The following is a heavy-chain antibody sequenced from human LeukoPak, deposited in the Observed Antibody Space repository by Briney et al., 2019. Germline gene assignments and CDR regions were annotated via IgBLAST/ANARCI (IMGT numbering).Heavy chain of an antibody. CDR2: IYYSGST. J-gene: IGHJ6*02. Sequence: SETLSLTCTVSGGSISSGGYYWSWIRQHPGKGLEWIGYIYYSGSTYYNPSLKSRVTISVDTSKNQFSLKLSSVTAADTAVYYCARVDSSSWYGMDVWGQGTTVTVSS. CDR1: GGSISSGGYY. D-gene: IGHD6-13*01. CDR3: ARVDSSSWYGMDV. V-gene: IGHV4-31*03.